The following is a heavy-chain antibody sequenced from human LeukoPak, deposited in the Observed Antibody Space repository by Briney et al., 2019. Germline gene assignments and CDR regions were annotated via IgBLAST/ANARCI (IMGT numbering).Heavy chain of an antibody. D-gene: IGHD6-19*01. Sequence: PGGSLRLSCAASGFTFSSHSMSWVRQAPGKGLEWGSYISSSSSAIYYADSVKGRFTISRDNAKNSLYLQMNSLRAEDTAVYYCAREGSGWPYYYYGMDVWGQGTTVTVSS. CDR1: GFTFSSHS. CDR2: ISSSSSAI. CDR3: AREGSGWPYYYYGMDV. J-gene: IGHJ6*02. V-gene: IGHV3-48*01.